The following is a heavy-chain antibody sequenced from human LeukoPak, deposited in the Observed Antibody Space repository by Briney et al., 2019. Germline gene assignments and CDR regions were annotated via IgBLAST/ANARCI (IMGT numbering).Heavy chain of an antibody. Sequence: GGSLRLSCAASGFTFITYAMSWVRQAPGKGLEWVSAISGSGGSTYYADSVKGRFTISRDNSKNTLYLQMNSLRAEDTAVYYCARVLSGYYIHWGQGTLVTVSS. D-gene: IGHD3-3*01. J-gene: IGHJ4*02. CDR1: GFTFITYA. V-gene: IGHV3-23*01. CDR2: ISGSGGST. CDR3: ARVLSGYYIH.